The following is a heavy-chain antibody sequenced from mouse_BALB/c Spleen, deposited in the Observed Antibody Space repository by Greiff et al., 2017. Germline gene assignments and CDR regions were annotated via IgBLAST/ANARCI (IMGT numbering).Heavy chain of an antibody. V-gene: IGHV5-9-3*01. Sequence: EVQRVESGGGLVKPGGSLKLSCAASGFTFSSYAMSWVRQTPEKRLEWVATISSGGIYTYYPDSVKGRFTISRDNAKNTLYLQMSSLRSEDTAMYYCARQDYGFDYWGQGTTLTVSS. CDR2: ISSGGIYT. CDR1: GFTFSSYA. D-gene: IGHD1-1*01. CDR3: ARQDYGFDY. J-gene: IGHJ2*01.